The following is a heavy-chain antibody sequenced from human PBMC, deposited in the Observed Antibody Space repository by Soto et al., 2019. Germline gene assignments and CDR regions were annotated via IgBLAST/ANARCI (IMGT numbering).Heavy chain of an antibody. Sequence: QVQLVQSGAEVKKPGSSVKVSCKASGGTFSSYAISWVRQAPGQGLEWMGGIIPIFGTANYAQKFQGRVTTAAEATTTTDKKVRSRRRSENAAVYYWAEEGNTTAYYYGMDVWGQGTTVTVSS. V-gene: IGHV1-69*12. CDR3: AEEGNTTAYYYGMDV. CDR2: IIPIFGTA. CDR1: GGTFSSYA. J-gene: IGHJ6*02.